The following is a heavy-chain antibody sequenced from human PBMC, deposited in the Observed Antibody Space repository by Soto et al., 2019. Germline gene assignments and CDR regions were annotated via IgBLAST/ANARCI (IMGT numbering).Heavy chain of an antibody. J-gene: IGHJ4*02. CDR3: SRLFFFNDPAPTEIDY. CDR1: GATISTCF. CDR2: ISYDGSNK. D-gene: IGHD2-21*01. Sequence: GMSMRLSCAASGATISTCFMLWVRAAQEKGLEWVAVISYDGSNKYYPDSVKGRSTTSRNNSKTTLYLQMNRLRDEATAVYYCSRLFFFNDPAPTEIDYCAQGTVLTISA. V-gene: IGHV3-30*03.